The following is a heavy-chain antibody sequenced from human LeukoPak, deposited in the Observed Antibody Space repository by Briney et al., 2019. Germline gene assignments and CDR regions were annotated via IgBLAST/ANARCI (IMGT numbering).Heavy chain of an antibody. CDR2: IYYSGST. Sequence: SETLSLTCTVSGGSVSSGNYYWSWIRQPPGXXXXXXGXIYYSGSTXXXXXXXXRVTMSVDTSKNQFSLKLTSVTAADTAVYYCARRSGYSPNWFDPWGQGTLVTVSS. CDR1: GGSVSSGNYY. CDR3: ARRSGYSPNWFDP. J-gene: IGHJ5*02. V-gene: IGHV4-61*01. D-gene: IGHD3-3*01.